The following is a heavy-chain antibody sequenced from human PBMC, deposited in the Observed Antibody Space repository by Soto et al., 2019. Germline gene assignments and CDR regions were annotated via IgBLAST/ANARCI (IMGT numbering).Heavy chain of an antibody. D-gene: IGHD3-3*01. V-gene: IGHV3-11*01. CDR1: GYTFSDYY. Sequence: QVQLVESGGDLVKPGGSLRLSCAASGYTFSDYYMSWIRQAPGKGLEWISYIDTSGTKIYYADSVKDRFTITRDNANKSVYLEMNSLRDEDTAVYYCASHYDMWSGYLSPVDYWGQGTLVTVSS. J-gene: IGHJ4*02. CDR3: ASHYDMWSGYLSPVDY. CDR2: IDTSGTKI.